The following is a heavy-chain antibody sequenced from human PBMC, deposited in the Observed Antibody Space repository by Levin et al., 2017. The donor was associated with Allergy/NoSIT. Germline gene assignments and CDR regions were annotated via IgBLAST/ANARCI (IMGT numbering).Heavy chain of an antibody. D-gene: IGHD6-13*01. V-gene: IGHV3-33*01. J-gene: IGHJ4*02. CDR2: IWYDGSNK. CDR3: ARDERAAAGTATYYFDY. CDR1: GFTFSTYG. Sequence: LSLTCAASGFTFSTYGMHWVRQAPGKGLEWVAVIWYDGSNKYYADSVKGRFTISRDNSKNTLYLQMNSLRAEDTAVYYCARDERAAAGTATYYFDYWGQGTLVTVSS.